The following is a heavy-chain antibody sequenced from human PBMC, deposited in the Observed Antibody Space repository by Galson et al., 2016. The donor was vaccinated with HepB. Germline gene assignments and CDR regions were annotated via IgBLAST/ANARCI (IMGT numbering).Heavy chain of an antibody. J-gene: IGHJ4*02. CDR3: AKDAHYGSGFPTWGYFEN. D-gene: IGHD3-3*02. V-gene: IGHV3-23*01. CDR2: VSGSAGST. Sequence: SLRLSCAASGFTFSSYAMNWVRQAPGKGPEWVSTVSGSAGSTYYADSVKGRFTVSRDNAKDTLYLQMNSLRAEDTAVYFCAKDAHYGSGFPTWGYFENWGRGTLVTVSS. CDR1: GFTFSSYA.